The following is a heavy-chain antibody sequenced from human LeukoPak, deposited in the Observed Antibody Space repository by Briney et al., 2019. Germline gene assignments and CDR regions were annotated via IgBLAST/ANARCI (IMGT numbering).Heavy chain of an antibody. CDR2: IYYSGST. V-gene: IGHV4-59*08. J-gene: IGHJ4*02. D-gene: IGHD1-26*01. CDR1: GGSISSYY. CDR3: ARGHSGSYFPNQYYFDY. Sequence: SETLSLTCTVSGGSISSYYWTWIRQPPGKGLEWIGYIYYSGSTNYNPSLKSRLTISVDTSKNQFSLKLSSVTAADTAVYYCARGHSGSYFPNQYYFDYWGQGTLVTVSS.